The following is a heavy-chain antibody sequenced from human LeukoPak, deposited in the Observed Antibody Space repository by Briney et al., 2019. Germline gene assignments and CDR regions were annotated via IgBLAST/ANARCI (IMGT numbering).Heavy chain of an antibody. CDR3: AREKIGTGTVLGKDYYYMDV. V-gene: IGHV4-61*02. J-gene: IGHJ6*03. CDR2: ISSSGST. CDR1: GDSISSGDYY. D-gene: IGHD3-16*01. Sequence: SETLSLTCTVSGDSISSGDYYWSWIRQPAGKGLKWIGRISSSGSTNYNPSLKSRVTISVDTSKNQFSLKLSSVTAADTAMYYCAREKIGTGTVLGKDYYYMDVWGKGTTVTVSS.